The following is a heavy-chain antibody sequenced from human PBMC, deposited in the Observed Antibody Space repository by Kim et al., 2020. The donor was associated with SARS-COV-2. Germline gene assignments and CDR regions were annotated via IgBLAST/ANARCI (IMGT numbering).Heavy chain of an antibody. Sequence: ASVKVSCKASGYTFTSYAMHWVRQAPGQRLEWMGWINAGNGNTKYSQKFQGRVTITRDTSASTAYMELSSLRSEDTAVYYCARDLYSSGWYFSHFDYWGQGTLVTVSS. CDR2: INAGNGNT. D-gene: IGHD6-19*01. J-gene: IGHJ4*02. V-gene: IGHV1-3*01. CDR1: GYTFTSYA. CDR3: ARDLYSSGWYFSHFDY.